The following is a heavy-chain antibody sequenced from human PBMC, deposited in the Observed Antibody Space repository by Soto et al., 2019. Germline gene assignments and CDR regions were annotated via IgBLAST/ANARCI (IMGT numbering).Heavy chain of an antibody. Sequence: QVQLVQSGAEVRKPGASVKVACKASGYSFTSSGISWVRQAPGQGPEWMGWISTYNGNTNYAQKFQGRVTMTTATSTSTAYMDLRSLRSDDRAVYYCARTVAGYFDSWGQGTLVTVSS. CDR1: GYSFTSSG. D-gene: IGHD6-19*01. CDR2: ISTYNGNT. V-gene: IGHV1-18*01. J-gene: IGHJ4*02. CDR3: ARTVAGYFDS.